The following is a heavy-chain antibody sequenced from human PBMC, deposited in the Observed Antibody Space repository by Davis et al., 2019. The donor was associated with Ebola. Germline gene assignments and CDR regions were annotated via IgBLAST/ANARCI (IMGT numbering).Heavy chain of an antibody. Sequence: MPSETLSLTCTVSGGSVSTYYWSWIRQPPGKGLEWIGYIYYSGSTNYNPSLKTRVTISVDTSKDQFSLKLNSVTAADTAVYYCRKQGYYGSGSYYYFGYWGQGTLVTVSS. D-gene: IGHD3-10*01. CDR2: IYYSGST. J-gene: IGHJ4*02. V-gene: IGHV4-59*08. CDR1: GGSVSTYY. CDR3: RKQGYYGSGSYYYFGY.